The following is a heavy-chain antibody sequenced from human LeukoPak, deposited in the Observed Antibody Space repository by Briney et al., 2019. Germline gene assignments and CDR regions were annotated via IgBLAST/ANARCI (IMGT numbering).Heavy chain of an antibody. Sequence: GGSLRLSCAASGFTFSSYGMHWVRQAPGKGLEWVAVIWHDGSNKYYADSVKGRFTISRDNSKNTLYLQMNSLRAEDTAVYYCAREYYDFWSGYGAYYYYYGMDVWGQGTAVTVSS. V-gene: IGHV3-33*01. J-gene: IGHJ6*02. CDR1: GFTFSSYG. D-gene: IGHD3-3*01. CDR2: IWHDGSNK. CDR3: AREYYDFWSGYGAYYYYYGMDV.